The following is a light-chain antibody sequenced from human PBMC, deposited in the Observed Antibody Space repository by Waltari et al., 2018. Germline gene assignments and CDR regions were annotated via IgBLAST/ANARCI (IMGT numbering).Light chain of an antibody. V-gene: IGKV3-20*01. CDR1: QSVSIY. J-gene: IGKJ1*01. CDR3: QHYKNLPVS. CDR2: QTS. Sequence: IVLTQSRGTLSLSPGERATLSCRASQSVSIYLAWYQQKPGQAPRLLIYQTSTRATGIPDRFSGSGSGTDFSLTISGLEPEDFAVYYCQHYKNLPVSFGQGTRVEIK.